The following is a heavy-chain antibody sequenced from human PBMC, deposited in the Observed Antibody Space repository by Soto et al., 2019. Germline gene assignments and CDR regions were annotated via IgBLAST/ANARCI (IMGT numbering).Heavy chain of an antibody. J-gene: IGHJ4*02. Sequence: EVQLVESGGGLVQPGRSLRLSCAASGFTFDDYAMHWVRQAPGKGLEWVSGINWNSGAIDYADSVKGRFTISRDNAKRSLYLQMNSLRGEDTALYYCAKDTHAGGWANLDFWGQGTLVTVSS. CDR1: GFTFDDYA. D-gene: IGHD6-19*01. CDR2: INWNSGAI. V-gene: IGHV3-9*01. CDR3: AKDTHAGGWANLDF.